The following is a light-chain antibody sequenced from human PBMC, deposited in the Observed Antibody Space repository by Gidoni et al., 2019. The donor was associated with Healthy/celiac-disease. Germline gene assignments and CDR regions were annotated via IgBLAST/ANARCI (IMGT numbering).Light chain of an antibody. V-gene: IGKV4-1*01. J-gene: IGKJ2*01. Sequence: DIVMTQSPDSLAVSLVERATINRKSSQSVLYSSNNKNYLSWYQQKPGQPPKLLIYWASTRESGVPDRFSGSGSGTDFTLTISSLQAEDVAVYYCQQYYSTPRTFGQGTKLEIK. CDR1: QSVLYSSNNKNY. CDR3: QQYYSTPRT. CDR2: WAS.